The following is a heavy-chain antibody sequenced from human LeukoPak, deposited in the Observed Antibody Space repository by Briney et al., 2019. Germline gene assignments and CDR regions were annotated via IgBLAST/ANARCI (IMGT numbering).Heavy chain of an antibody. CDR2: IYYSGST. D-gene: IGHD4-17*01. CDR3: ARGYGDYYFDY. J-gene: IGHJ4*02. V-gene: IGHV4-61*01. Sequence: SESLSLTCTVSGGSVSSGSYYWSWIRQPPGKGLEWIGYIYYSGSTNYNPSLKSRVTISVDTSKNQFSLKLSSVTAADTAVYYCARGYGDYYFDYWGQGTLVTVSS. CDR1: GGSVSSGSYY.